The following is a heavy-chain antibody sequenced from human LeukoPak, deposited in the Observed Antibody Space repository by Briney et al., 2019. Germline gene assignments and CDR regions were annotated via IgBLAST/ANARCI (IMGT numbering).Heavy chain of an antibody. CDR1: GFTFSSYG. Sequence: PGGSLRLSCAASGFTFSSYGMHWVRQAPGKGLEWVSAISGSGGSTYYADSVKGRFTISRDNSKNTLYLQMNSLRAEDTAVYYCAKVHRAYDYDSGSYYDSGFDYWGQGTLVTVSS. V-gene: IGHV3-23*01. CDR2: ISGSGGST. D-gene: IGHD3-10*01. CDR3: AKVHRAYDYDSGSYYDSGFDY. J-gene: IGHJ4*02.